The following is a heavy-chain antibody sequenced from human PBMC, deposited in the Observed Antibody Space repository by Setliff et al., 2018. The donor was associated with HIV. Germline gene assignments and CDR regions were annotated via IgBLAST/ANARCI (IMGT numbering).Heavy chain of an antibody. D-gene: IGHD1-26*01. Sequence: LSLSCAASGFTFSSYSMNWVRQAPGKGLEWVSSISSSSSYIYYADSVRGRFTISRDNSKNTLYLQMNSMKVDDTGIYYCVKGDPAWEVPSSLAFDYWGQGALVTVSS. V-gene: IGHV3-21*06. CDR2: ISSSSSYI. CDR1: GFTFSSYS. CDR3: VKGDPAWEVPSSLAFDY. J-gene: IGHJ4*02.